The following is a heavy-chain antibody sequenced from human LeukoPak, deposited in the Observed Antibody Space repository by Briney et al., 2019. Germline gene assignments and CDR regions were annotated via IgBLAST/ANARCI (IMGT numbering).Heavy chain of an antibody. CDR2: SIVGSGRT. CDR1: GFTFSNSA. V-gene: IGHV1-58*02. J-gene: IGHJ4*02. D-gene: IGHD1-26*01. CDR3: AAELYSGTYGRCCSFAF. Sequence: GASVKVSCKASGFTFSNSAIQWVRQARGQRLEWIGWSIVGSGRTHYAQNLQERLTITRDMSTNTAYMELSSLRSEDTAVYYCAAELYSGTYGRCCSFAFWGQGTLVTVSS.